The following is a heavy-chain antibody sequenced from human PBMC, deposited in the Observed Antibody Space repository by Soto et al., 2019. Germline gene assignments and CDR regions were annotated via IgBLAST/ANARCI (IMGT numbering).Heavy chain of an antibody. D-gene: IGHD1-26*01. CDR2: IYYSGST. CDR3: ARVVRVGAIFWFDP. CDR1: GVSISSGGYY. J-gene: IGHJ5*02. Sequence: SETLSLTCTVSGVSISSGGYYWSWIRQHPGKGLEWIGYIYYSGSTYYNPSLKSRVTISVDTSKNQFSLKLSSVTAADTAVYYCARVVRVGAIFWFDPWGQGTLLTVS. V-gene: IGHV4-31*03.